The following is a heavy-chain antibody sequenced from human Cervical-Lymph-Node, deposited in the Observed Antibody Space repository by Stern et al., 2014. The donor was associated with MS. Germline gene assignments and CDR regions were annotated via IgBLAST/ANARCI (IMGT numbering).Heavy chain of an antibody. CDR1: GFSFSGNA. V-gene: IGHV3-64*01. Sequence: EVQLEESGGGLVHPGGSLRLSCAASGFSFSGNAMHWVRQAPGKGLEFVSAISSNGSRAFYASSVEVRFTIFRDNSKNMLYLQMGSLRTDDMAVYYCARGGVGAITWGQGTLVTVSS. CDR2: ISSNGSRA. J-gene: IGHJ4*02. CDR3: ARGGVGAIT. D-gene: IGHD1-26*01.